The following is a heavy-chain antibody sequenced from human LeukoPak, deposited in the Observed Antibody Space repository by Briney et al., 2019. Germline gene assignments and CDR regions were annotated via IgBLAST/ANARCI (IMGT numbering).Heavy chain of an antibody. CDR1: GFTFSNYW. CDR3: AELGITMIGGV. D-gene: IGHD3-10*02. V-gene: IGHV3-74*03. J-gene: IGHJ6*04. CDR2: IYGDGSST. Sequence: GGSLRLSCSASGFTFSNYWMHWVRQAPGKGLMWVSRIYGDGSSTTYADSVKGRFTISRDNAKNTLYLQMNSLRVEDTAVYYCAELGITMIGGVWGKGTTVTISS.